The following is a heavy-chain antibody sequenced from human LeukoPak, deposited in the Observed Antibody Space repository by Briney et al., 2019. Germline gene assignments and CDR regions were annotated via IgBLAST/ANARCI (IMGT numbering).Heavy chain of an antibody. V-gene: IGHV4-34*01. D-gene: IGHD3-3*01. CDR1: GGSFSGYY. CDR2: INHSEST. Sequence: KASETLSLTCAVYGGSFSGYYWSWLRQPPGKGVEWIGEINHSESTNYNPSLKSRVTISVDTSKNQFSLKLSSVTAADTAVYYCARGQGEVLRFLEWLFHYFDYWGQGTLVTVSS. CDR3: ARGQGEVLRFLEWLFHYFDY. J-gene: IGHJ4*02.